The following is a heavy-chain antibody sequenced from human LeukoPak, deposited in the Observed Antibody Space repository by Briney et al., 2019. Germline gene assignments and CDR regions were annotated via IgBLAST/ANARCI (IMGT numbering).Heavy chain of an antibody. Sequence: SETLSLTCTVSGGSISSTSYYWGWIRQPPGKGREWIGSVYYSGSTYYNPFLKSRVTTAVDTSKNQFFLKVRSVTAADTAVYYCARQGSGYDYWGQGTLVTVPS. D-gene: IGHD5-12*01. J-gene: IGHJ4*02. CDR3: ARQGSGYDY. CDR2: VYYSGST. CDR1: GGSISSTSYY. V-gene: IGHV4-39*01.